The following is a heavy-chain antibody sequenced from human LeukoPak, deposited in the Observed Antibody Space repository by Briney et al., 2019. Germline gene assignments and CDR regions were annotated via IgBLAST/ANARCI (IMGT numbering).Heavy chain of an antibody. V-gene: IGHV4-59*01. D-gene: IGHD3-9*01. J-gene: IGHJ4*02. CDR2: IYYSGST. CDR1: GGSISSYY. Sequence: SETLSLTCTVSGGSISSYYWSWIRQPPGKGPGWIGYIYYSGSTNYNPSLKSRVTISVDTSKNQFSLKLSSVTAADTAVYYCARMTGILDYWGQGTLVTVSS. CDR3: ARMTGILDY.